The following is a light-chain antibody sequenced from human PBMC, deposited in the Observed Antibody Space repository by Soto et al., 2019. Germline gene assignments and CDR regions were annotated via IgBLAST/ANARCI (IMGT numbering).Light chain of an antibody. J-gene: IGKJ3*01. CDR1: QSVSTN. CDR2: GAS. CDR3: HQYNNWPSFT. V-gene: IGKV3-15*01. Sequence: EIVMTQSPATLSVSPGERATLSCRASQSVSTNLAWYQQKPGQAPRLLIYGASTRATGIPARFSGSGSGTEFTLTINRPQSEVFAVYYCHQYNNWPSFTFGPGTKVDIK.